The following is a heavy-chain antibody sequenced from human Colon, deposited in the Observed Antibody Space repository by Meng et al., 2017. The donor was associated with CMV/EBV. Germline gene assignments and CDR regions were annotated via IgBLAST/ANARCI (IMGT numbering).Heavy chain of an antibody. J-gene: IGHJ4*02. CDR3: AKDVGEVAGAQFDY. CDR2: LTGSCYNT. D-gene: IGHD6-19*01. Sequence: GESLKISCAASGFIFRKFAMTWVRQAPGKGLEWVSALTGSCYNTLHADSVKGRFTSSRDNSGNTLYLQMNSLRAEDTAVYYCAKDVGEVAGAQFDYWGQGTLVTVSS. V-gene: IGHV3-23*01. CDR1: GFIFRKFA.